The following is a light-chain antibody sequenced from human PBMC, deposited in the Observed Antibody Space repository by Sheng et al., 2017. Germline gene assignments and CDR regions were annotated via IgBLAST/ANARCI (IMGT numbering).Light chain of an antibody. CDR2: DVS. Sequence: QSALTQPASVSGSPGQSITISCTGTSSDVGAYNYVSWYQHHPAKAPKVIIYDVSNRPSGVSIRFSGSKSGNTASLTISGLQPEDEADYYCSSHSNSGTPWVFGGGTKLTVL. CDR3: SSHSNSGTPWV. CDR1: SSDVGAYNY. J-gene: IGLJ3*02. V-gene: IGLV2-14*03.